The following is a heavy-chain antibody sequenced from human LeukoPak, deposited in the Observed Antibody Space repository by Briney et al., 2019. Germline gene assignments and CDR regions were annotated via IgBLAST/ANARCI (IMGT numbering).Heavy chain of an antibody. D-gene: IGHD4-17*01. Sequence: PGGSLRLSCAASGFTFSNYWMHWVRQAPGKGLVWVSRINPDGGRISYADSVQGRFTISRDNSNYTLYLHMSSLRADDTAVYYCARDPTLRLDYWGQGTLVTVSS. CDR1: GFTFSNYW. V-gene: IGHV3-74*01. J-gene: IGHJ4*02. CDR3: ARDPTLRLDY. CDR2: INPDGGRI.